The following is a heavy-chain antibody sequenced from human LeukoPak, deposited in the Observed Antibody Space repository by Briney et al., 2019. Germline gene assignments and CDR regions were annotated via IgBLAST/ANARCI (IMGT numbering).Heavy chain of an antibody. V-gene: IGHV1-18*01. J-gene: IGHJ6*02. CDR2: ISAYNGNT. D-gene: IGHD3-16*01. Sequence: ASVKVSCKASGYTFTSYGISWVRQAPGQGLEWMGWISAYNGNTNYAQKLQGRVTMTTDTSTSTAYMELRSLRSDDTAVYYCARVTRSAIYYYYGMDVWGQGTTATVSS. CDR1: GYTFTSYG. CDR3: ARVTRSAIYYYYGMDV.